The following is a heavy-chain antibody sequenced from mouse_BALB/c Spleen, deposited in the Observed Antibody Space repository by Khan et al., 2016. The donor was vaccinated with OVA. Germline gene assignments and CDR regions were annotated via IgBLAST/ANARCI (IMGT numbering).Heavy chain of an antibody. D-gene: IGHD3-3*01. V-gene: IGHV3-6*02. CDR3: ARAGRWFDY. Sequence: QLQESGPGLVKPSQSLSLTCSVTGYSITSAYYWYWNRQFPGNKLEWMGYISSGGSFNYNPSLKNRISITRDTSKNQFFLKLNSVTPEDTATYYCARAGRWFDYWGQGTLVTVSA. CDR2: ISSGGSF. J-gene: IGHJ3*01. CDR1: GYSITSAYY.